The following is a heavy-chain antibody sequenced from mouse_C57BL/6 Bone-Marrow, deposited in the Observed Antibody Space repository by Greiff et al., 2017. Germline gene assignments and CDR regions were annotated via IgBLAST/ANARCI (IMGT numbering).Heavy chain of an antibody. CDR1: GYTFTDYY. CDR3: ARDYYGSSPLAY. V-gene: IGHV1-19*01. J-gene: IGHJ3*01. D-gene: IGHD1-1*01. Sequence: VQLQQSGPVLVKPGASVKMSCKASGYTFTDYYMNWVKQSHGKSLEWIGVINPYNGGTSYNQKFKGKATFTVDKSSSTAYMELNSLTSEDSAVYYCARDYYGSSPLAYWGQGTLVTVSA. CDR2: INPYNGGT.